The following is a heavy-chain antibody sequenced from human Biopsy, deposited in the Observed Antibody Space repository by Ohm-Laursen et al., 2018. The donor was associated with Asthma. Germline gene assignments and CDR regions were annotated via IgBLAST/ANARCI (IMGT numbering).Heavy chain of an antibody. CDR2: IIPVFGIT. D-gene: IGHD3-22*01. V-gene: IGHV1-69*13. J-gene: IGHJ3*02. Sequence: GASVKVSCKASGGTFSSFALSWVRQAPGQGLEWMGGIIPVFGITSDAQKFQDRVTITADVSTSTVYMELSSLRSEDTAVYYCAKERGTMISSTDAFEMWGQGTKVTVSS. CDR1: GGTFSSFA. CDR3: AKERGTMISSTDAFEM.